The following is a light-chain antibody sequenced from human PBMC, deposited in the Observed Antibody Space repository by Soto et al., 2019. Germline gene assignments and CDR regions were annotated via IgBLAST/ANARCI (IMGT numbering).Light chain of an antibody. V-gene: IGLV2-14*01. Sequence: QSALTQSASVSGCPGQSITISCTGTSSDVGGYNYVSWYQQHPGKAPKLMIYDVSNRPSGVSNRFSGAKSGNTASLTISGLQAEDEADYYCSSYTSSSLVVFGGGTKLTVL. J-gene: IGLJ2*01. CDR3: SSYTSSSLVV. CDR2: DVS. CDR1: SSDVGGYNY.